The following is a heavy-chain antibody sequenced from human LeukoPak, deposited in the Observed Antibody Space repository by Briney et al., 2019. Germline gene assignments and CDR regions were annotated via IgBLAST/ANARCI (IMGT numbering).Heavy chain of an antibody. Sequence: PGGSLRLSCAASGFTFSSCWMHWVRQAPGKGLVWVSRINSDGSSTSYADSVKGRFTISRDNAKNTLYLQMNSLRAEDTAVYYCARENRDIAAADWFDPWGQGTLVTVSS. CDR1: GFTFSSCW. CDR3: ARENRDIAAADWFDP. J-gene: IGHJ5*02. V-gene: IGHV3-74*01. CDR2: INSDGSST. D-gene: IGHD6-13*01.